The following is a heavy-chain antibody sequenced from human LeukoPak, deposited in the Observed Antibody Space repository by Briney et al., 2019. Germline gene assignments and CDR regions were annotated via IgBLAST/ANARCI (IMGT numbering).Heavy chain of an antibody. CDR3: ARETSQKGAHYMDV. D-gene: IGHD3-16*01. CDR2: IYYSGST. Sequence: SATLSLTCTVSGGSISSSSYYWGWIRQPPGKGLECIGSIYYSGSTYYNPSLKSRVTISVDTSKNQFSLKLSSVTAADTAVYYCARETSQKGAHYMDVWGKGTTVTISS. V-gene: IGHV4-39*07. CDR1: GGSISSSSYY. J-gene: IGHJ6*03.